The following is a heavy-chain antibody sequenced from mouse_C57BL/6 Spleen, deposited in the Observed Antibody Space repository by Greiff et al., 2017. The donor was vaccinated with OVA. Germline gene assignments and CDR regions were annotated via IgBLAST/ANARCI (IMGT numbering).Heavy chain of an antibody. CDR2: ISSGSSTI. V-gene: IGHV5-17*01. Sequence: DVKLVESGGGLVKPGGSLKLSCAASGFTFSDYGMHWVRQAPEKGLEWVAYISSGSSTIYYADTVKGRFTISRDNAKNTLFLQMTSLRSEDTAMCYCARGGNYGRFAYWGQGTLVTVSA. J-gene: IGHJ3*01. CDR3: ARGGNYGRFAY. D-gene: IGHD2-1*01. CDR1: GFTFSDYG.